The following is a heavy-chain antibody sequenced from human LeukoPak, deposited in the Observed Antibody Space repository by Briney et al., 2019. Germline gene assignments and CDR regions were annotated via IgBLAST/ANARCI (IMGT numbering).Heavy chain of an antibody. CDR1: GGSFSGYY. V-gene: IGHV4-34*01. CDR2: INHSGST. Sequence: PSETLSLTYAVYGGSFSGYYWSWIRQPPGKGLEWIGEINHSGSTNYNPSLKSRVTISVDTSKNQFSLKLSSVTAADTAVYYCARGTRHVLRFLEWLSSIQHWGQGTLVTVSS. D-gene: IGHD3-3*01. J-gene: IGHJ1*01. CDR3: ARGTRHVLRFLEWLSSIQH.